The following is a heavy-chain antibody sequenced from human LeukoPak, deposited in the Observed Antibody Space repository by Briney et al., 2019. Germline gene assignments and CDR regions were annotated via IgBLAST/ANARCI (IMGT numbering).Heavy chain of an antibody. J-gene: IGHJ4*01. CDR3: AKIRGSPYVFDY. Sequence: PGGSLRLSCAASGFSFSSYAMSWVRQAPGKGLEWLSTIGSSGGSTYYAEYVKGRFTISRDHLKSTLYLQMNSLREQDRAVCYGAKIRGSPYVFDYWSEGSLVTVSS. CDR1: GFSFSSYA. D-gene: IGHD4-23*01. V-gene: IGHV3-23*01. CDR2: IGSSGGST.